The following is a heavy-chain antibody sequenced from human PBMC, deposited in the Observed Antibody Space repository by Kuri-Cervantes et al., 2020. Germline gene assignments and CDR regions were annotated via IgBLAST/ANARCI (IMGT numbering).Heavy chain of an antibody. CDR3: ARDSSSWYYYYYYMDV. D-gene: IGHD6-13*01. CDR1: GFTFSSYW. Sequence: GGSLRLSCAASGFTFSSYWMSWVRQAPGKGLEWVAGISHDGSLKDNAVSVKGRFTISRDNPKNTLSLQMNSLRAEDTAVYYCARDSSSWYYYYYYMDVWGKGTTVTVSS. V-gene: IGHV3-30-3*01. J-gene: IGHJ6*03. CDR2: ISHDGSLK.